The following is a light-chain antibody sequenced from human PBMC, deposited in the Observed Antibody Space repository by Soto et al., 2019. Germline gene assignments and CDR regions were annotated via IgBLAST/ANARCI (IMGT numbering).Light chain of an antibody. J-gene: IGKJ4*01. CDR2: DAS. Sequence: DIQMTQSPSTLSASVGDRVTITCRASQTISSWLAWYQQKPGKAPKLLIYDASSLGSGVPSRFSGSGSGADFTLTISSLQPDDFATYYCQQYNSYSPLTFGGGTNVEIK. V-gene: IGKV1-5*01. CDR3: QQYNSYSPLT. CDR1: QTISSW.